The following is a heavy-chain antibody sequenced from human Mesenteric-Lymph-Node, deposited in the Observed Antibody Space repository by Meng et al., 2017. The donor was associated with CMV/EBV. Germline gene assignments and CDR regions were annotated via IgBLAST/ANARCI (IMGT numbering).Heavy chain of an antibody. D-gene: IGHD3-3*01. CDR1: GFRFNLYA. CDR3: ARGYDFWSGWLDY. V-gene: IGHV3-30-3*01. J-gene: IGHJ4*02. CDR2: ISSDGTNT. Sequence: GGSLRLSCTASGFRFNLYAIQWVRQTPGKGLEWMSFISSDGTNTYYADSVKGRFTISRDNSKNTLYLQMNSLRAEDTAVYYCARGYDFWSGWLDYWGQGTLVTVSS.